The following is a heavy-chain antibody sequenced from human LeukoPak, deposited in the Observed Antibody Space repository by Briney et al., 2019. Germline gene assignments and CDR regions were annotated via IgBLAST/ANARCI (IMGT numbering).Heavy chain of an antibody. J-gene: IGHJ4*02. CDR2: ISVHNGNT. V-gene: IGHV1-18*01. D-gene: IGHD6-19*01. CDR3: STSSAWYYFDS. Sequence: ASVKVSCKASRNTFTSYGISWILQVPVQWHDWTGWISVHNGNTNYAQKVKGRVTMTTNTSTSTAYMELRSLISDDTAVYYCSTSSAWYYFDSWGQGTLITVSS. CDR1: RNTFTSYG.